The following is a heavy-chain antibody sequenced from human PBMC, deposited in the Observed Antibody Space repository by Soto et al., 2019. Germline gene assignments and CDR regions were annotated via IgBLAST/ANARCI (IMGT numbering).Heavy chain of an antibody. Sequence: GGSLRLSCAASGFTFSSYAMSWVRQAPGKGLEWVSAISGSGGSTYYADSVKGRFTISRDNSKNTLYLQMNSLRAEDTAVYYCAKDDDFWSGYYYGMDVWGQGTTVTVSS. CDR2: ISGSGGST. CDR1: GFTFSSYA. V-gene: IGHV3-23*01. D-gene: IGHD3-3*01. CDR3: AKDDDFWSGYYYGMDV. J-gene: IGHJ6*02.